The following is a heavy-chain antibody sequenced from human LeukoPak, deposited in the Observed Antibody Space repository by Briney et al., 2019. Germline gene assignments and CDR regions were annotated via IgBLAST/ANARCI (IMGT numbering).Heavy chain of an antibody. CDR2: ISPYNTNA. D-gene: IGHD1-14*01. CDR1: GYTFTNYG. CDR3: ARAGHYYYMDV. V-gene: IGHV1-18*01. J-gene: IGHJ6*03. Sequence: ASVKVSCKASGYTFTNYGISWVRQAPGQGLEWMGWISPYNTNANYAQKLQGRVTMTTDTSTSTAYMELRSLISDDTALYYCARAGHYYYMDVWGKGTTVTVSS.